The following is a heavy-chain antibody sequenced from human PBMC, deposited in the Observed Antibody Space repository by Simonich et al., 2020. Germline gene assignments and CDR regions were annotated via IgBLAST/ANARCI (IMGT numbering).Heavy chain of an antibody. D-gene: IGHD3-10*01. CDR3: ARVPGIYYYYGMDV. CDR1: GYTFTGYY. V-gene: IGHV1-2*06. J-gene: IGHJ6*02. Sequence: GAEVKKPGASVKVSCKASGYTFTGYYMHWMRQAPGQGLEWMGRINPNSGGTNYAQKFQGRVTMTRDTSISTAYMELSRLRSDDTAVYYCARVPGIYYYYGMDVWGQGTTVTVSS. CDR2: INPNSGGT.